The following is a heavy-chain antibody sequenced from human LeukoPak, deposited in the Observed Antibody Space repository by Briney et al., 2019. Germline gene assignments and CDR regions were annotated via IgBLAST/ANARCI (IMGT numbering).Heavy chain of an antibody. CDR1: GYAFTNFG. Sequence: ASVKVSCKASGYAFTNFGISWVRQAPGQGLEWMGWISAYNGNTDYAQKLQGRVAMTTDTSTSTAYMELMSLRSDDTAVYYCARRSPYYYDSVGYVGLDFWGQGTPVIVSS. D-gene: IGHD3-22*01. CDR3: ARRSPYYYDSVGYVGLDF. J-gene: IGHJ4*02. V-gene: IGHV1-18*01. CDR2: ISAYNGNT.